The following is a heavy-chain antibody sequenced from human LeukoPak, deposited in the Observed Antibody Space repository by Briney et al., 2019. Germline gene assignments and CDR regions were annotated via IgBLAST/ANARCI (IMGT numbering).Heavy chain of an antibody. CDR1: GGSISSYY. V-gene: IGHV4-59*08. J-gene: IGHJ4*02. CDR2: IYYSGST. CDR3: AASGSGSPEFDY. Sequence: PSETLSLTCTVSGGSISSYYWSWIRQPPGKGREWIGYIYYSGSTNYNPSLKSRVTISVDTSKNQFSLKLSSVTAADTAVYYCAASGSGSPEFDYWGQGTLVTVSS. D-gene: IGHD3-10*01.